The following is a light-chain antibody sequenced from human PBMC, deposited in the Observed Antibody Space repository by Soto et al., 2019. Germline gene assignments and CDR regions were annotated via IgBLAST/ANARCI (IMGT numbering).Light chain of an antibody. J-gene: IGKJ1*01. V-gene: IGKV3D-15*01. CDR2: GVS. CDR1: QDVGSK. CDR3: QQSYNTPRT. Sequence: EKVMTPSHHHLSVSPGERATRSCRASQDVGSKLAWYQQKPGQAPRLLMYGVSTRATGMPARFSGRGSGTDFTLTISGLQPEDVAIYYCQQSYNTPRTFGQGTKVDIK.